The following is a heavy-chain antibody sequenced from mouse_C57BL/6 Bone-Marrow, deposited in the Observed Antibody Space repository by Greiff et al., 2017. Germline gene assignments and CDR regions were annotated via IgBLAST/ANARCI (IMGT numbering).Heavy chain of an antibody. Sequence: VQVVESGPGLVAPSQSLSITCTVSGFSLTRYGVSWVRQPPGKGLEWLGVLWGDGSTNYHSALISILSISKDNSKSQVFLKLNSLQTDDTATYDCAKPYDYDWYCDVWVTGTTVTVSS. CDR3: AKPYDYDWYCDV. V-gene: IGHV2-3*01. J-gene: IGHJ1*03. D-gene: IGHD2-4*01. CDR2: LWGDGST. CDR1: GFSLTRYG.